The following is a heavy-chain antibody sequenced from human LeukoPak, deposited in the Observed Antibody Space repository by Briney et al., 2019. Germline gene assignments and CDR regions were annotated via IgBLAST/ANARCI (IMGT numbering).Heavy chain of an antibody. J-gene: IGHJ4*02. Sequence: RGSLRLSCAASGFTFSSYGMHWVRQAPGKGLEWLAVISHDGNNKYYADSVRGRFTLSRDNSKNTLYLQMNSLRAEDTAVYYCAKSGLSSGWYPYDNWGQGALVTVSS. D-gene: IGHD6-19*01. CDR1: GFTFSSYG. V-gene: IGHV3-30*18. CDR2: ISHDGNNK. CDR3: AKSGLSSGWYPYDN.